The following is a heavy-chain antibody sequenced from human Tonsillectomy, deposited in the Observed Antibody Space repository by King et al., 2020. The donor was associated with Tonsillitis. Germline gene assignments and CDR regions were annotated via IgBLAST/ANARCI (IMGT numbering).Heavy chain of an antibody. CDR2: ISGYNSAT. V-gene: IGHV1-18*01. D-gene: IGHD3/OR15-3a*01. CDR3: ATTGYYTGDFDY. Sequence: QLVQSGGEVKKPGASVKISCKASGYNFASYGITWMRQAAGQGPEWMGWISGYNSATNYAQNLQGRLTMTTDKSTSTAYMELRSLRSDDTAVYFCATTGYYTGDFDYWGQGTLVTVSS. CDR1: GYNFASYG. J-gene: IGHJ4*02.